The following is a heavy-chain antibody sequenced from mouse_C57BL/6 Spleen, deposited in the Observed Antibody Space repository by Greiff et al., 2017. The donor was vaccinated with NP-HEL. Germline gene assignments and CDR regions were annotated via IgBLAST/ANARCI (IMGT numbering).Heavy chain of an antibody. CDR1: GYTFTDYE. V-gene: IGHV1-15*01. Sequence: QVQLQQSGAELVRPGASVTLSCKASGYTFTDYEMHWVKQTPVHGLEWIGAIDPGTGGTAYNQKFKGKAILTADKSSSTAYMELRSLTSEDSAVYYCTREGYYYGSKTWFAYWGQGTLVTVSA. CDR2: IDPGTGGT. J-gene: IGHJ3*01. CDR3: TREGYYYGSKTWFAY. D-gene: IGHD1-1*01.